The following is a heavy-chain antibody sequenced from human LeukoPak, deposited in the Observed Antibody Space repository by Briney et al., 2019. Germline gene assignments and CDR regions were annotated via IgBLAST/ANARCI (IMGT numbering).Heavy chain of an antibody. CDR1: GGSISSGNYY. CDR2: IYASGTT. CDR3: ARGLGTTNFDY. V-gene: IGHV4-61*02. Sequence: TLSLXCTVSGGSISSGNYYWSWIRQPAGKGLEWIGRIYPSRTTLGRIYASGTTHYNPSLKSRVTISLDTSKNQFSLRLSFVTAAGTALYFCARGLGTTNFDYWGQGTLVTVSS. D-gene: IGHD1-7*01. J-gene: IGHJ4*02.